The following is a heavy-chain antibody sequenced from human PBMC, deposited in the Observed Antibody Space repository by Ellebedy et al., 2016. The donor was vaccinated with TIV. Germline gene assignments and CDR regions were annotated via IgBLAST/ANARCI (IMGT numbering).Heavy chain of an antibody. V-gene: IGHV3-7*01. CDR2: LKQDGREE. J-gene: IGHJ4*02. Sequence: GESLKISCTASGLTFSSYAMNWVRQAPGRGLEWVANLKQDGREEYYVDSVKGRFTISRDNAKNSLYLQMNSLRVEDTALYHCARSRYPGARSSFDYWGQGTLVTVSS. D-gene: IGHD6-6*01. CDR1: GLTFSSYA. CDR3: ARSRYPGARSSFDY.